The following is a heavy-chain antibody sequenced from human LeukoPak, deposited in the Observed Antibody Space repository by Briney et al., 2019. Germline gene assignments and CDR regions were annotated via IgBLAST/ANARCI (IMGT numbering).Heavy chain of an antibody. D-gene: IGHD3-9*01. J-gene: IGHJ4*02. CDR1: GGSISSGDYY. V-gene: IGHV4-30-4*08. CDR2: IYYGGST. Sequence: SQTLSLTCTVSGGSISSGDYYWSWIRQPPGKGLEWIGYIYYGGSTYYNPSLKSRVTISVDTSKNQFSLKLSSVTAADTAVYYCARVETYYDILTGSDYWGQGTLVTVSS. CDR3: ARVETYYDILTGSDY.